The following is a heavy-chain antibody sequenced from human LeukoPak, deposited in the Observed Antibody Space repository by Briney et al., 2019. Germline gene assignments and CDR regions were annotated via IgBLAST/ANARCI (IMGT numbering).Heavy chain of an antibody. CDR3: ARASDDYGGY. CDR1: GFTFSSFS. Sequence: QPGGSLRLSCAASGFTFSSFSMNWVRQAPGNGLQWVSYISSISSTIYYADSVKGRFTISRDNAKNSLYLQMKSLRDEDTAVYYCARASDDYGGYWGQGTLVTVSS. J-gene: IGHJ4*02. CDR2: ISSISSTI. V-gene: IGHV3-48*02. D-gene: IGHD4-23*01.